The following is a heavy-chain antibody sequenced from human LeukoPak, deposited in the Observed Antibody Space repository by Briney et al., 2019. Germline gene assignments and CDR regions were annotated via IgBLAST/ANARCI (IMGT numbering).Heavy chain of an antibody. CDR2: ISYDGSNK. CDR1: GFTFSSYA. V-gene: IGHV3-30-3*01. CDR3: ARDKTDCSSTSCYSYYYYMDV. D-gene: IGHD2-2*01. J-gene: IGHJ6*03. Sequence: PGRSLRLSCAASGFTFSSYAMHWVRQAPGKGLEWVAVISYDGSNKYYADSVKGRFTISRDNSKNTLYLQMNSLRAEDTAVYYCARDKTDCSSTSCYSYYYYMDVWGKGTTVTVSS.